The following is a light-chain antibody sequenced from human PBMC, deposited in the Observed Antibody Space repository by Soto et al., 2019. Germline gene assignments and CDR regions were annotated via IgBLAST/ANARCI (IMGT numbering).Light chain of an antibody. CDR2: DVN. CDR3: CSYADTLYV. Sequence: QSALTQPRSVSGSPGRSVTISCTGTSSDVGGYNYVSWYQQRPGKAPKLLIYDVNKRPSGVPDRFSGSKSGNTASLTISGLQAEDDADYYCCSYADTLYVFGTGTKVTVL. CDR1: SSDVGGYNY. J-gene: IGLJ1*01. V-gene: IGLV2-11*01.